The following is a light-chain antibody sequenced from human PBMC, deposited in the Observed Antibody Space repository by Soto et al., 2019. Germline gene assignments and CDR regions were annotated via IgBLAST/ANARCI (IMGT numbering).Light chain of an antibody. V-gene: IGKV1-33*01. Sequence: DIPMTQSPSSLSASVGDRVTITCQASQDISNYLNWYQQKPGKAPKLLIYDASNLETGVPSRFSGSRSGTNFTLSITTLQPEDIATYYCQHHDNLPLTLGGGTKVESK. J-gene: IGKJ4*01. CDR2: DAS. CDR3: QHHDNLPLT. CDR1: QDISNY.